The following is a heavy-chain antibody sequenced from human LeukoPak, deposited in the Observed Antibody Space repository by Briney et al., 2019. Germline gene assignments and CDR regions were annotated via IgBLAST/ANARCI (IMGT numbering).Heavy chain of an antibody. D-gene: IGHD1-26*01. Sequence: PSETLSLTCTVSGGSISSYYWGWIRQPPGKGLEWIGYIYYSGSTNYNPSLKSRVTISVDTSKNQFSLKLSSVTAADTAVYYCARIKVGVESYLDQWGQGTLVTVSS. J-gene: IGHJ4*02. CDR2: IYYSGST. V-gene: IGHV4-59*01. CDR3: ARIKVGVESYLDQ. CDR1: GGSISSYY.